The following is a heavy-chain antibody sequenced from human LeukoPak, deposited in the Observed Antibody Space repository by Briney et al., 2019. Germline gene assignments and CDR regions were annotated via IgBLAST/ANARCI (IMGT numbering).Heavy chain of an antibody. J-gene: IGHJ4*02. D-gene: IGHD1-1*01. V-gene: IGHV3-23*01. CDR1: GFTFNTFV. CDR3: ARGKGTSWKYYFGS. CDR2: IGGSSGTT. Sequence: PGGSLRLSCAASGFTFNTFVMSWVRQAPGEGLEWVSVIGGSSGTTYYADSVKGRFTISRDNSKNMLFLQMNSLRAEDTAVYYCARGKGTSWKYYFGSWGQGTRVIVSS.